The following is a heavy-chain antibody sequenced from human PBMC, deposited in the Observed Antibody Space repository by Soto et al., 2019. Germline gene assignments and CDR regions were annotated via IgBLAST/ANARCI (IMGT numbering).Heavy chain of an antibody. CDR3: VRSSVVPTPDFAY. CDR1: GFTFNIYA. V-gene: IGHV3-30-3*01. D-gene: IGHD2-21*01. CDR2: ISHDGTSR. J-gene: IGHJ4*02. Sequence: QVRLVESGGGVVQPGRSLRLSCAASGFTFNIYAMHWVRQAPGKGLEWVAVISHDGTSRYYADSVKGRVTISRDNSKSMVFVQMNSLGVEDTAVYYCVRSSVVPTPDFAYWAQGTLVTVSS.